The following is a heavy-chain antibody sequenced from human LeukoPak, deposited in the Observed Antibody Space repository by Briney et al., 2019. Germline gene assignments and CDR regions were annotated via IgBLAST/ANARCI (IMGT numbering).Heavy chain of an antibody. CDR1: GFTFSNYG. D-gene: IGHD3/OR15-3a*01. Sequence: PGRSLRLSCAASGFTFSNYGMHWVRQAPGEGLEWVAVIWYDGTNKYYADSVKGRFTISRDNSKNILYLQMDSLRDEDTAVYYCARERTIWAGFPLDFWGQGSLVTVTS. V-gene: IGHV3-33*01. CDR3: ARERTIWAGFPLDF. CDR2: IWYDGTNK. J-gene: IGHJ4*02.